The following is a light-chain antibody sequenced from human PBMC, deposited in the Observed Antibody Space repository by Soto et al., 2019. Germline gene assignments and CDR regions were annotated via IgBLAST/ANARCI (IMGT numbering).Light chain of an antibody. CDR2: GAS. CDR3: QQYDSFPRT. CDR1: HSVSSNF. V-gene: IGKV3-20*01. Sequence: ETVVTQSPCTLSLSPGERATLSCRASHSVSSNFLAWYQQKPGQAPRLLIYGASNRATGIPDRFSGSGSGTDFTLTISRLEPEDFAVYYCQQYDSFPRTFGQGTKVDIK. J-gene: IGKJ1*01.